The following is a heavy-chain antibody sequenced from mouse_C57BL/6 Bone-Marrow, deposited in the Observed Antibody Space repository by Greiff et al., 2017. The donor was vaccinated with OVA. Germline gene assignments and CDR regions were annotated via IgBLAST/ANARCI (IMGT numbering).Heavy chain of an antibody. CDR3: TTHYNGY. J-gene: IGHJ2*01. D-gene: IGHD2-12*01. V-gene: IGHV14-4*01. CDR1: GFNIKDDY. CDR2: IDPENGDT. Sequence: VQLQQSGAELVRPGASVKLSCTASGFNIKDDYMHWVKQRPEQGLEWIGWIDPENGDTEYASKFQGKATITADTSSNTAYLQLSSLTSEDTAVYYWTTHYNGYWGQGTTLTVSS.